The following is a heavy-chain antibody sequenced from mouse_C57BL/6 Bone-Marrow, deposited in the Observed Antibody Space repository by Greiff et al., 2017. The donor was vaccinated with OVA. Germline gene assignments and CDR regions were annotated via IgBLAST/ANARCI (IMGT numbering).Heavy chain of an antibody. CDR2: IDPSDSYT. D-gene: IGHD1-1*01. J-gene: IGHJ2*01. CDR1: GYTFTSYW. CDR3: ARDYYGSSYY. V-gene: IGHV1-59*01. Sequence: VQLQQPGAELVRPGTSGKWSCKASGYTFTSYWRHWVKQRPGQGLEWIGGIDPSDSYTNYNQKFKGKATLTVDTSSSTAYMQLSSLTSEDSAVYYCARDYYGSSYYWGQGTTLTVSS.